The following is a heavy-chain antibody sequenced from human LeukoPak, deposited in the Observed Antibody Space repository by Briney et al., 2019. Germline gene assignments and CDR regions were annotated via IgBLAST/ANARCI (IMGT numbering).Heavy chain of an antibody. J-gene: IGHJ4*02. V-gene: IGHV4-4*02. Sequence: GSLRLSCAASGFTVSSNYMSWVRQPPGKGLEWIGEIYHGGNTNYNPSLESRVTISVDKSKNQFSLKLTSVTAADTAVYYCARNADSGGYFAYWGQGTLVTVSS. CDR1: GFTVSSNY. D-gene: IGHD3-22*01. CDR2: IYHGGNT. CDR3: ARNADSGGYFAY.